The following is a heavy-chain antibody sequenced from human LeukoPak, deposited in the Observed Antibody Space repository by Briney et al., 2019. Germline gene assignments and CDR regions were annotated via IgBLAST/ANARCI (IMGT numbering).Heavy chain of an antibody. Sequence: SETLSLTCAVYGGSFSGYYWSWIRQPPGKGLEWIGEINHSGSTNYNPSLKSRVTISVDTSKNQFSLKLSSVTAADTAVYYCASGPRAFDIWGQGTMVTVSS. CDR2: INHSGST. CDR3: ASGPRAFDI. V-gene: IGHV4-34*01. CDR1: GGSFSGYY. J-gene: IGHJ3*02.